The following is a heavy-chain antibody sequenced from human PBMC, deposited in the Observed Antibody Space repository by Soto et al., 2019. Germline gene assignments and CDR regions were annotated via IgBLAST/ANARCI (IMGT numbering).Heavy chain of an antibody. CDR1: GFTFSSYA. Sequence: QVQLVESGGGVVQPGRSLRLSCAASGFTFSSYAMHWVRQAPGKGLEWVAVISFDGDNKYYADSVKGRFTISRDNSKNTLYLQMNSLRAEDTAVYYCARGGDGLRVSGAFDYWGQGTLVTVSS. CDR2: ISFDGDNK. J-gene: IGHJ4*02. V-gene: IGHV3-30-3*01. D-gene: IGHD4-17*01. CDR3: ARGGDGLRVSGAFDY.